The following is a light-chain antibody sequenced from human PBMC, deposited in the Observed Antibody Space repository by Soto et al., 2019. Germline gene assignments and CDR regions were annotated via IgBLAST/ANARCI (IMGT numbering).Light chain of an antibody. CDR2: DAS. J-gene: IGKJ1*01. CDR1: QSISSW. V-gene: IGKV1-5*01. Sequence: DLLNTDSPSTMFVSVGYRVTISCRASQSISSWLAWYQQKPGKAPKLLIYDASSLESGVPSRFSGSGSGTEFTLTIISLQPDDFATYYCQQDNSYSRTFGQGTKVDNK. CDR3: QQDNSYSRT.